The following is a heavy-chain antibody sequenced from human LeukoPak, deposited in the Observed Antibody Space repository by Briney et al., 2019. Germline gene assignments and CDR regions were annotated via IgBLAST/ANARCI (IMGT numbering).Heavy chain of an antibody. V-gene: IGHV3-53*01. D-gene: IGHD3-10*01. CDR1: GFTVSSNY. Sequence: TGGSLRLSCAASGFTVSSNYMSWVRQAPGKGLEWVSVFYSGGSTYYADSVKGRFTISRDNSKNTLYLQMNSLRAEDTAVYYCARVAIGDYFDYWGQGTLVTVSS. CDR3: ARVAIGDYFDY. CDR2: FYSGGST. J-gene: IGHJ4*02.